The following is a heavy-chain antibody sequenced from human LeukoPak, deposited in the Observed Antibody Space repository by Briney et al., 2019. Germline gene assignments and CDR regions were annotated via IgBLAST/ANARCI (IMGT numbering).Heavy chain of an antibody. D-gene: IGHD4-17*01. J-gene: IGHJ4*02. CDR1: GGAISSYY. CDR2: IYYSGST. CDR3: ARDSRSLGVTTVSRGFHY. V-gene: IGHV4-59*01. Sequence: SETLSLTCSVSGGAISSYYWSWIRQPPGEGLEWIGYIYYSGSTDYNPSLKSRVTISVDTSKNQFSLNLNSVTAADTAVYYCARDSRSLGVTTVSRGFHYWGQGTLVTVSS.